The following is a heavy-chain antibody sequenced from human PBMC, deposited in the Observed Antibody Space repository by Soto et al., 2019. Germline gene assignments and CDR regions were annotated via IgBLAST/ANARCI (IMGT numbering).Heavy chain of an antibody. CDR1: DDSIGRSNYF. V-gene: IGHV4-39*01. Sequence: QLQLQESGPGLVKPSETLSLTCTVSDDSIGRSNYFWGWIRQPPGKGLEWIGNIFYSGNTHYNPSIKSRVAISLDTSNHHFSLRVSSVTAADTAVYYCARHLYSGDSNGSFGYWGPGALVIVSS. D-gene: IGHD6-19*01. CDR2: IFYSGNT. CDR3: ARHLYSGDSNGSFGY. J-gene: IGHJ4*02.